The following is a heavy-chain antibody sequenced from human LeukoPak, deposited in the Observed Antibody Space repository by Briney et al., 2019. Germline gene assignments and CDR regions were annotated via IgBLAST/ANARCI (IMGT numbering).Heavy chain of an antibody. J-gene: IGHJ4*02. D-gene: IGHD2-2*01. CDR2: IWYDGSNK. V-gene: IGHV3-33*01. Sequence: GGSLRLSCAASGFTFSSYGMHWVRQAPGKGLEWVAVIWYDGSNKYYADSVKGRFTISRDNSKNTLYLQMNSLRAEDTAVYYCASDRNIVVVPAAPDYWGQGTLVTVSS. CDR3: ASDRNIVVVPAAPDY. CDR1: GFTFSSYG.